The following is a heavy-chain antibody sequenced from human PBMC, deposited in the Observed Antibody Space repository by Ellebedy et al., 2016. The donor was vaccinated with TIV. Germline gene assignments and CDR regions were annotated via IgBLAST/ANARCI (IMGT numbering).Heavy chain of an antibody. Sequence: PGGSLRLSCAASEFNHAFHWVRQAPGKGLEGVAVISYDASKEDYADSVKGRFTISRDNSKNTLYLQMNSLRVEDTAVDYCARDLWFGEGDAFDIWGQGTMVTVSS. J-gene: IGHJ3*02. D-gene: IGHD3-10*01. CDR1: EFNHA. CDR2: ISYDASKE. CDR3: ARDLWFGEGDAFDI. V-gene: IGHV3-30*04.